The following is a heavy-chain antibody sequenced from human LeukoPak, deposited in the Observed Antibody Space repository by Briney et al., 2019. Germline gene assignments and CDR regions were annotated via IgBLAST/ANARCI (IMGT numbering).Heavy chain of an antibody. CDR1: GYTFIHYD. CDR3: AREEVGIAAAGTPYYYYMDV. V-gene: IGHV1-8*01. J-gene: IGHJ6*03. D-gene: IGHD6-13*01. CDR2: MNPNSGNT. Sequence: ASVKVSCKASGYTFIHYDINWVRQATGQGLEWMGWMNPNSGNTGYAQKFQGRVTMTRNTSISTAYMELSSLRSEDTAVYYCAREEVGIAAAGTPYYYYMDVWGKGTTVTVSS.